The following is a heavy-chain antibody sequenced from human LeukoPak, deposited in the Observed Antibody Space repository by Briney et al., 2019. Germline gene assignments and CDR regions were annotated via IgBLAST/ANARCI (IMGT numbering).Heavy chain of an antibody. CDR1: GFTFSSYW. Sequence: GGSLRLSCAASGFTFSSYWMHWVRQAPGKGLVWVSRINSDGSSTSYADSVKGRFTISRDNAKNTLYLQMNSLRAEDTAVYYCAREGRGYSYGYGHYYYYMDVWGKGTTVTISS. CDR3: AREGRGYSYGYGHYYYYMDV. J-gene: IGHJ6*03. D-gene: IGHD5-18*01. CDR2: INSDGSST. V-gene: IGHV3-74*01.